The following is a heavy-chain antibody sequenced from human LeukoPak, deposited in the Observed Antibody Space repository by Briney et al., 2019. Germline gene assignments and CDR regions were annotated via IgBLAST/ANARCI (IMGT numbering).Heavy chain of an antibody. CDR1: GFTFSSYG. CDR3: ARGYCSSTSCYGYFDY. J-gene: IGHJ4*02. V-gene: IGHV3-33*01. Sequence: GGSLRLSCAASGFTFSSYGMHWVRQAPGKGLEWVAVIWYDRSNKYYADSVKGRFTISRDNSKNTLYLQMNSLRAEDTAVYYCARGYCSSTSCYGYFDYWGQGTLVTVSS. CDR2: IWYDRSNK. D-gene: IGHD2-2*01.